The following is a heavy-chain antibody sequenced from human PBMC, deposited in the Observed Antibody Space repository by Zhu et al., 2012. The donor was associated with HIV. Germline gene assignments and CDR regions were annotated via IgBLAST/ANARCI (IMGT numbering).Heavy chain of an antibody. V-gene: IGHV3-43D*04. CDR3: AKDFCTRCSRSYYYYMDV. CDR2: ISWNSYT. J-gene: IGHJ6*03. D-gene: IGHD2-8*01. CDR1: GFPFDDYG. Sequence: EERLVDSGGGAVQPGESLRLSCAASGFPFDDYGMHWVRQAPGKAPEWVSFISWNSYTQYTDSVRGRFTISRDNKKNSLFLQMNNLRTEDTALYFCAKDFCTRCSRSYYYYMDVWGKGTAVIVSS.